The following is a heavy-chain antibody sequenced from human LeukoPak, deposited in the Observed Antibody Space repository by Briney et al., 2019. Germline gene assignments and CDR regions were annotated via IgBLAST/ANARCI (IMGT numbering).Heavy chain of an antibody. Sequence: SETLSPTCTVSGGSISSYYWSWIRQPAGKGLEWIGRIYTSGSTNYNPSLKSRVTMSVDTSKNQFSLKLSSVTAADTAVYYCAREIVVVPAAMHENWFDPWGQGTLVTVSS. CDR3: AREIVVVPAAMHENWFDP. V-gene: IGHV4-4*07. CDR2: IYTSGST. CDR1: GGSISSYY. D-gene: IGHD2-2*01. J-gene: IGHJ5*02.